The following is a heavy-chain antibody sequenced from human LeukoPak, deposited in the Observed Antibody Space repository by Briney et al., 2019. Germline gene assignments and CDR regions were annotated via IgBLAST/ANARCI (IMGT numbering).Heavy chain of an antibody. Sequence: TGGSLRLSCAASGFTFSSYGMNWVRQAPGKGLEWVSGISGSGDSTKYADSVKGRFTISRDNAKNSLYLQMNSLRAEDTAVYYCAELGITMIGGVWGKGTTVTISS. CDR3: AELGITMIGGV. J-gene: IGHJ6*04. D-gene: IGHD3-10*02. CDR1: GFTFSSYG. V-gene: IGHV3-23*01. CDR2: ISGSGDST.